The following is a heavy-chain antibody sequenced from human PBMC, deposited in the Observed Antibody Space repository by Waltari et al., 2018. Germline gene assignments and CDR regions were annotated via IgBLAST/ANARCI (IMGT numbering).Heavy chain of an antibody. CDR1: GGSISSYY. CDR3: ARGRGVTMVRGVIITAWFDP. V-gene: IGHV4-59*01. Sequence: QVQLQESGPGLVKPSETLSLTCTVSGGSISSYYWSWIRQPPGKGLEWIGYIYYSGSTNYNPSLKSRVTISVDTSKNQVSLKLSSVTAAHTAVYYCARGRGVTMVRGVIITAWFDPWGQGTLVTVSS. D-gene: IGHD3-10*01. CDR2: IYYSGST. J-gene: IGHJ5*02.